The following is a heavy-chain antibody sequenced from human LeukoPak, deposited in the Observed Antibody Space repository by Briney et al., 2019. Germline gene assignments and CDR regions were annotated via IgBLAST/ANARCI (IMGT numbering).Heavy chain of an antibody. CDR1: GFTFSSYW. V-gene: IGHV3-74*01. Sequence: GGSLRLSCAASGFTFSSYWMHWVRRAPGKGLVWVSRLNSDGSSTDYADSVKGRFTISRDNAKNTLYLQMNSLRAEDTAVYYCASYRDRGYWGQGTLVTVSS. J-gene: IGHJ4*02. D-gene: IGHD4-17*01. CDR3: ASYRDRGY. CDR2: LNSDGSST.